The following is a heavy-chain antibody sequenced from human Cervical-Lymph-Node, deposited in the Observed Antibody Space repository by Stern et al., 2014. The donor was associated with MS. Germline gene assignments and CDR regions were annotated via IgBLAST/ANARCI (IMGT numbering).Heavy chain of an antibody. CDR3: ARDRRDFYYYYGLDV. Sequence: VQLVESGAEVKKPGASVKVSCKASGYMFTNYGISWGRQAPGQGLEWMGWISAHNGNTNYAQKLQGRVTMTTDTSTTTAYMELRSLTSDDTAVYYCARDRRDFYYYYGLDVWGHGTTVTVSS. CDR2: ISAHNGNT. CDR1: GYMFTNYG. V-gene: IGHV1-18*01. D-gene: IGHD3-3*01. J-gene: IGHJ6*02.